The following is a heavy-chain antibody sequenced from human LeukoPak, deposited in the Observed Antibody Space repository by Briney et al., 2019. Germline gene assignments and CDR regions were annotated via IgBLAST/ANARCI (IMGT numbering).Heavy chain of an antibody. Sequence: SETLSLTCAVYGGSFSGYYWSWIRQPPGKGLEWIGEINHSGSTNYNPSLKSRVTISVDTSKNQFSLKLSSVTAADTAVYYCAREVGATERDDYWGQGTLVTVSS. D-gene: IGHD1-26*01. J-gene: IGHJ4*02. V-gene: IGHV4-34*01. CDR1: GGSFSGYY. CDR3: AREVGATERDDY. CDR2: INHSGST.